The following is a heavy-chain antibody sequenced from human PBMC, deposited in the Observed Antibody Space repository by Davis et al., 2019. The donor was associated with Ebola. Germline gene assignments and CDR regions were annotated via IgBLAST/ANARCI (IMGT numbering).Heavy chain of an antibody. J-gene: IGHJ4*02. V-gene: IGHV1-18*01. D-gene: IGHD3-22*01. CDR2: ISAYNGNT. CDR1: GYTLTSYG. CDR3: ARGLGYYYDSSGFFDY. Sequence: AASVKVSCKASGYTLTSYGISWVRQAPGQGLEWMGWISAYNGNTNYAQKLQGRVTMTTDTSTSTAYMELRSLRSDDTAVYYCARGLGYYYDSSGFFDYWGQGTLVTVSS.